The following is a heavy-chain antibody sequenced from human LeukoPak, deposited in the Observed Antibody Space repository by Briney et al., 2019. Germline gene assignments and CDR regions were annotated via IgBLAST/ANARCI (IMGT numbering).Heavy chain of an antibody. D-gene: IGHD1-26*01. Sequence: EASVKVSCKASGYTFTGYYMHWVRQAPGLGLEWMGWINPNSGGTNYAQKFQGRVTMTRDTSISTAYMELSRLRSDDTAVYYCARGHTSGSYPAEYFQHWGQGTLVTVSS. CDR1: GYTFTGYY. J-gene: IGHJ1*01. CDR3: ARGHTSGSYPAEYFQH. CDR2: INPNSGGT. V-gene: IGHV1-2*02.